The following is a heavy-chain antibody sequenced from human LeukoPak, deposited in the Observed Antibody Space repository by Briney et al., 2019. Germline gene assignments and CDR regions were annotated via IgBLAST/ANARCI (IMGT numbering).Heavy chain of an antibody. V-gene: IGHV3-48*04. J-gene: IGHJ4*02. CDR1: GFTFSSYS. D-gene: IGHD3-10*01. Sequence: GGTLRLSCAASGFTFSSYSMNWVRQAPGKGLEWVSYISSSSSTIYYADSVKGRFTISRDNAKNSLYLQMNSLGAEDTAVYYCARDPGSGSYYFDYWGQGTLVTVSS. CDR2: ISSSSSTI. CDR3: ARDPGSGSYYFDY.